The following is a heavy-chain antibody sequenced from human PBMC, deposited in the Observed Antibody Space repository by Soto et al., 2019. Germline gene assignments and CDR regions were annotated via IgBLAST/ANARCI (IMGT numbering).Heavy chain of an antibody. V-gene: IGHV1-2*02. CDR2: VSPRSGGT. D-gene: IGHD3-16*01. J-gene: IGHJ5*02. CDR3: TDKGGGPFTFHP. CDR1: GYTFIDYY. Sequence: ASVKVSCKASGYTFIDYYIHWVRQAPGQGLEWMGWVSPRSGGTNYAQKFQGRVTITRDTSINTAYMELTSLRSDDTAVYYCTDKGGGPFTFHPWCQANRVTLSS.